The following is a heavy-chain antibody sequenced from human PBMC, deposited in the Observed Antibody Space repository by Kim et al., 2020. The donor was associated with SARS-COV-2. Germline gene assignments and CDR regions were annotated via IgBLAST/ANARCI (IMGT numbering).Heavy chain of an antibody. CDR1: GFTFDDYA. CDR2: ISGDGGST. CDR3: AKDIVRYYDILTGYRHPPSDAFDI. J-gene: IGHJ3*02. D-gene: IGHD3-9*01. V-gene: IGHV3-43*02. Sequence: GGSLRLSCAASGFTFDDYAMHWVRQAPGKGLEWVSLISGDGGSTYYADSVKGRFTISRDNSKNSLYLQMNSLRTEDTALYYCAKDIVRYYDILTGYRHPPSDAFDIWGQGTMVTVSS.